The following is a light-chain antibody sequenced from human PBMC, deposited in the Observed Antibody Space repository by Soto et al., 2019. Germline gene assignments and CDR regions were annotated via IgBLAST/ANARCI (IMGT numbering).Light chain of an antibody. Sequence: DIQMTQSPSTLSASVGDRVTITCRASQGISSWLAWYQQKPGKAPKLLIYDASSLESGVPSRFSGSGSGTEFTLTISSLQPADFATYYCQQYNSYSWTFGQGTKVDIK. V-gene: IGKV1-5*01. J-gene: IGKJ1*01. CDR1: QGISSW. CDR3: QQYNSYSWT. CDR2: DAS.